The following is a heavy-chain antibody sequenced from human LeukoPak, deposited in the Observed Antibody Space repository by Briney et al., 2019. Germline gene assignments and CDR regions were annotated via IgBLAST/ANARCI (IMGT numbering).Heavy chain of an antibody. V-gene: IGHV3-23*01. Sequence: GGSLRLSCTASGLIFRNYAMTWVRQAPRKGLEWVSTISGDGTETFYADSVKGRFTISRDNSKNTHYLQMSSLRAEDTGIYYCAKGGHYSFFDYWGQGILVTVSS. J-gene: IGHJ4*02. CDR1: GLIFRNYA. CDR3: AKGGHYSFFDY. D-gene: IGHD4-11*01. CDR2: ISGDGTET.